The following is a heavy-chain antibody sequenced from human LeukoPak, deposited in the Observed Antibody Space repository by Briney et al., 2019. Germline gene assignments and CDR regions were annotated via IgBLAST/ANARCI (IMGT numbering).Heavy chain of an antibody. CDR2: IYHSGST. D-gene: IGHD3-3*01. V-gene: IGHV4-30-2*01. Sequence: PSQTLSLTCAVSGGSISSGGYSWSWIRQPPGKGLEWIGYIYHSGSTYYNPSLKSRVTISVDRSKNQFSLKLSSATAADTAVYYCARKPPVYDFWSGYADYWGQGTLVTVSS. J-gene: IGHJ4*02. CDR1: GGSISSGGYS. CDR3: ARKPPVYDFWSGYADY.